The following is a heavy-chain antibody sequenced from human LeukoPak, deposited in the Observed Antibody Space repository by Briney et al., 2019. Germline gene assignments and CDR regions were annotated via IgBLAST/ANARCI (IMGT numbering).Heavy chain of an antibody. CDR2: IIPVFGTA. CDR3: AREDWNYSGLIDY. Sequence: ASVKVSCKASGGTFSSYAISWVRQAPGQGLEWMGGIIPVFGTANYAQKFQGRVTITADESTSTVYMELSSLRSEDTAVYYCAREDWNYSGLIDYWGQGTLVTVSS. V-gene: IGHV1-69*13. J-gene: IGHJ4*02. CDR1: GGTFSSYA. D-gene: IGHD1-7*01.